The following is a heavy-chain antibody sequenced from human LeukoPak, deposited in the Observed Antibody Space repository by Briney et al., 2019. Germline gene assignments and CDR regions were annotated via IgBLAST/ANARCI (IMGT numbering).Heavy chain of an antibody. Sequence: SLRLSCTGSGFTFNNYAVHWVRQAPGRGLEWVAIISYDGSKKYYGDSVKGRLTISRDNSKNTVYLQMSNLRADDTAVYYCARDREWGPFYFDFWGQGTLVTVSS. D-gene: IGHD3-3*01. CDR1: GFTFNNYA. CDR3: ARDREWGPFYFDF. V-gene: IGHV3-30*04. J-gene: IGHJ4*02. CDR2: ISYDGSKK.